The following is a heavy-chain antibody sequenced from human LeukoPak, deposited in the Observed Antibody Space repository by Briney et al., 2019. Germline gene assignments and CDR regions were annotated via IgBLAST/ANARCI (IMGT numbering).Heavy chain of an antibody. J-gene: IGHJ4*02. CDR1: GYRFSSNH. CDR2: IKSGGGGT. Sequence: ASVKVSCKASGYRFSSNHMHWVRQAPGQGLEWMGIIKSGGGGTTYAQKFQGRIALIRDTSTTTFYMDLNNLRFEDTAVYYCARDSNWAFDSWGQGTLVTVSS. D-gene: IGHD1-1*01. CDR3: ARDSNWAFDS. V-gene: IGHV1-46*01.